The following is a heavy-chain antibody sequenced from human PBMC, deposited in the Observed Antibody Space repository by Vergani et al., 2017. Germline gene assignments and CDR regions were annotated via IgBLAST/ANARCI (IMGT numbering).Heavy chain of an antibody. CDR1: GFTVSSNY. CDR2: IYSGGST. V-gene: IGHV3-53*02. D-gene: IGHD3-10*01. J-gene: IGHJ5*02. CDR3: ARVPDYYGSGSLYP. Sequence: EVQLVETGGGLIQPGGSLRLSCAASGFTVSSNYMSWVRQAPGKGLEWVSVIYSGGSTYYADSVKGRFTISRDNSKNTLYLQMNSLRAEDTAVYYCARVPDYYGSGSLYPWRQGTLVTVSS.